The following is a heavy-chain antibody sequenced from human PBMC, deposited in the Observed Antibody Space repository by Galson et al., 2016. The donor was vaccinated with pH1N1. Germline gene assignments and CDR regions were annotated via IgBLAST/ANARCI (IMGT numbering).Heavy chain of an antibody. CDR3: ARGGYCSGGSCYDVFDY. D-gene: IGHD2-15*01. CDR1: GYTFTDYD. CDR2: MNPNNDNT. V-gene: IGHV1-8*01. J-gene: IGHJ4*02. Sequence: SVKVSCKASGYTFTDYDINWVRQDTGQGLEWMGWMNPNNDNTGYAQKFQGRVTMTRNTSISTAYMELSSLRSEDTAVYYCARGGYCSGGSCYDVFDYWGQGTLVTVS.